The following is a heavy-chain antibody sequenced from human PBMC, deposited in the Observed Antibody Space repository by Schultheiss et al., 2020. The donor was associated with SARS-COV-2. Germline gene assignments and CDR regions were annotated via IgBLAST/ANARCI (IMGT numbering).Heavy chain of an antibody. CDR3: TTPTYYYDSSGYYPAYYYYGMDV. Sequence: GGSLRLSCAASGFTFSSYSMHWVRQAPGKGLEWVGRIKSKTDGGTTDYAAPVKGRFTISRDDSKNTLYLQMNSLKTEDTAVYYCTTPTYYYDSSGYYPAYYYYGMDVWGQGTTVTVSS. CDR2: IKSKTDGGTT. J-gene: IGHJ6*02. D-gene: IGHD3-22*01. V-gene: IGHV3-15*07. CDR1: GFTFSSYS.